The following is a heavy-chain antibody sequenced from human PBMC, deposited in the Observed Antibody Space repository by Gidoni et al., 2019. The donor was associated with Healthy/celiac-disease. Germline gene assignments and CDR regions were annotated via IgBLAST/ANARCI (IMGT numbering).Heavy chain of an antibody. CDR1: GGAVSSYA. CDR2: VFHIFGTA. V-gene: IGHV1-69*06. CDR3: EGDVVGAFYYGMDV. D-gene: IGHD1-26*01. J-gene: IGHJ6*02. Sequence: QVQLVQSGAAVKKPGSSVKVSCQASGGAVSSYAISWVRPAPGQGLEWMGGVFHIFGTANYAQKFQGRVTIPADKSTVTAYMWLSSLRSEDTAVYYCEGDVVGAFYYGMDVWGQGTTVTVSS.